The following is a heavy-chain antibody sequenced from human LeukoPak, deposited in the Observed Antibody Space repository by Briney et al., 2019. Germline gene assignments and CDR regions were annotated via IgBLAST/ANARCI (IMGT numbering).Heavy chain of an antibody. J-gene: IGHJ4*01. CDR2: INPNSGGT. D-gene: IGHD2-21*01. CDR3: ASYRRRFVALDN. CDR1: GYTFTGYY. V-gene: IGHV1-2*06. Sequence: ASVKVSCKASGYTFTGYYMHWVRQAPGQGPEWMGRINPNSGGTNYAQKFQGRVTMTRDTSISTAYMELSRLRSDDTAVYYCASYRRRFVALDNWGQGTLVTVSS.